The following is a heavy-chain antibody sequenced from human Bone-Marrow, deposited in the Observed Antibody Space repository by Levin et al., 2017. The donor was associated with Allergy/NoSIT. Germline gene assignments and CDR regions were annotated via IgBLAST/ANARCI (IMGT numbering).Heavy chain of an antibody. CDR2: IYSGGST. Sequence: GGSLRLSCAASGFTVSNNYMIWVRQAPGKGLEWVSLIYSGGSTYYADSVKGRFTISRDNSKNTLYLQMNSLRAEDTAVYYCAREGAAAGTGSWGWGQGTLVTVSS. D-gene: IGHD6-13*01. CDR1: GFTVSNNY. V-gene: IGHV3-53*01. CDR3: AREGAAAGTGSWG. J-gene: IGHJ4*02.